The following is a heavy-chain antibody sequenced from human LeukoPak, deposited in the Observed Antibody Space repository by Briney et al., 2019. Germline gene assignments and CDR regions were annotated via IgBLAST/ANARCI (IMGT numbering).Heavy chain of an antibody. Sequence: GGSLRLSCAASGFTFSSYEMNWVRQAPGKGLEWVSYISSSGSTIYYADSVKGRFTISRDNAKNSLYLQMNSLRAEDTAAYYCARAIYGSGSYSLDYWGQGTLVTVSS. V-gene: IGHV3-48*03. J-gene: IGHJ4*02. CDR2: ISSSGSTI. D-gene: IGHD3-10*01. CDR3: ARAIYGSGSYSLDY. CDR1: GFTFSSYE.